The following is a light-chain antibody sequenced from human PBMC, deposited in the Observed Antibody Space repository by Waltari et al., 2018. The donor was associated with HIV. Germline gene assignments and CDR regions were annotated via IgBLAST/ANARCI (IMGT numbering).Light chain of an antibody. V-gene: IGKV1-39*01. J-gene: IGKJ1*01. CDR1: QRINNF. Sequence: DIQMTQSPSSLSASVGDRVTITCRASQRINNFLNWYQQKPGKAPKLLIYGASRLHSGFPSRFSGSGSGTDFTLTVHSLQPEDFATYYCQQSYTTRWTFGLGTKVEMK. CDR3: QQSYTTRWT. CDR2: GAS.